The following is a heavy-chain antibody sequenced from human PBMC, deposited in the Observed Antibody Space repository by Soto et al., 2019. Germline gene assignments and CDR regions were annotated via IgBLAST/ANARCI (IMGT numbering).Heavy chain of an antibody. CDR2: ISFDASNK. J-gene: IGHJ6*02. V-gene: IGHV3-30*18. Sequence: QVHLVESGGGVVQPGRSLTLSCAASGFTFSTYGMHWVRQAPGKGLEWVALISFDASNKYYADSVKGRFTISRDNSKNTLFPLMDSLRAEDTAVYYCAKEHDGSGYFHQYGMDVWGQGTTVTVSS. CDR3: AKEHDGSGYFHQYGMDV. D-gene: IGHD3-22*01. CDR1: GFTFSTYG.